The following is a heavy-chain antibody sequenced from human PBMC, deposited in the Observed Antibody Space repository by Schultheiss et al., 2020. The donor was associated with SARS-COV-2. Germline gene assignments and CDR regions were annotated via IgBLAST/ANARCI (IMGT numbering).Heavy chain of an antibody. V-gene: IGHV3-30-3*01. CDR3: AKGSKWFPIGPLY. Sequence: GESLKISCAASGFTFSSYAMHWVRQAPGKGLEWVAVISYDGSNKYYADSVKGRFTISRDNSKNTLYLQMNSLRAEDTAVYYCAKGSKWFPIGPLYWGQGTLVTVSS. CDR1: GFTFSSYA. CDR2: ISYDGSNK. D-gene: IGHD3-22*01. J-gene: IGHJ4*02.